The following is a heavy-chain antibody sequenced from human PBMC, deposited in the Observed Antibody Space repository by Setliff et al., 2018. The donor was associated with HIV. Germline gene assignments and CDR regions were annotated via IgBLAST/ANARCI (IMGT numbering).Heavy chain of an antibody. V-gene: IGHV4-38-2*02. J-gene: IGHJ3*01. D-gene: IGHD2-8*02. CDR1: GSSISSNSY. Sequence: PSETLSLTCSVSGSSISSNSYWWAWIRQPPGKGLEYIGTIYHRGGTFNNPSLKSRVVMSVDTSKNQFSLKLTSLTAADTATYYCARDTGVNVAPDGRGYHTFDFWGRGTMVTVSS. CDR2: IYHRGGT. CDR3: ARDTGVNVAPDGRGYHTFDF.